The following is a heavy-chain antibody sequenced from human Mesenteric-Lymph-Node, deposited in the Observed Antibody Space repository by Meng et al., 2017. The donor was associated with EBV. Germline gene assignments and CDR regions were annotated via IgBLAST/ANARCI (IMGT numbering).Heavy chain of an antibody. D-gene: IGHD3-22*01. Sequence: QITLKESGPTLVKPTQTLTLTCTFSGFSLSTSGVGVGWIRQPPGKALEWLALIYWDDDKRYSPSLKSRLTITKDTSKNQVVLTMTNMDPVDTATYYCAHRGDPYYYDSSGTWHGYFDSWGQGNLFPV. J-gene: IGHJ4*02. CDR2: IYWDDDK. V-gene: IGHV2-5*02. CDR3: AHRGDPYYYDSSGTWHGYFDS. CDR1: GFSLSTSGVG.